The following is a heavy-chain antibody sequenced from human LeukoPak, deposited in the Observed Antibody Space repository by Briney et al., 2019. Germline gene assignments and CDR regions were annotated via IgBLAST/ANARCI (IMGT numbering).Heavy chain of an antibody. V-gene: IGHV1-24*01. J-gene: IGHJ4*02. CDR2: FDPEGGET. CDR3: ARLGYCSSTSCPYYFDY. CDR1: GYTLTELS. D-gene: IGHD2-2*01. Sequence: ASVKVSCKVSGYTLTELSMHWVRQAPGKGLEWMGGFDPEGGETIYAQKFQGRVTMTEDTSTDTAYMELSSLRSEDTAVYYCARLGYCSSTSCPYYFDYWGPGTLVTVSS.